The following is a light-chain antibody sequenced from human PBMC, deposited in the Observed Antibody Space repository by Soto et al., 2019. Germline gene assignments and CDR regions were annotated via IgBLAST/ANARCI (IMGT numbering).Light chain of an antibody. Sequence: DVQMTQSPSTLSASVGDRVTITCRASQTINNWLAWYQQRPGKAPTFLIYKTSTLETGDPSRFSGSGSGTEFTLTISSLQPEDFAIYYCQQYNTYPWTFGQGTRVES. J-gene: IGKJ1*01. CDR1: QTINNW. CDR2: KTS. CDR3: QQYNTYPWT. V-gene: IGKV1-5*03.